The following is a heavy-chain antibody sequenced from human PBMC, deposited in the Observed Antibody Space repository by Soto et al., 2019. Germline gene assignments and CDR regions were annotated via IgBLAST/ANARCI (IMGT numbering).Heavy chain of an antibody. CDR1: GYTFTSYY. J-gene: IGHJ1*01. CDR2: INPSGGST. D-gene: IGHD2-15*01. V-gene: IGHV1-46*03. CDR3: ARGSGYWSGGSCQAEYFQH. Sequence: QVQLVQSGAEVKKPGASVKVSCKASGYTFTSYYMHWVRQAPGQGLEWMGIINPSGGSTSYAQKGQGRVTMTRDTSTITVYFELSSLRAEDTAVYSWARGSGYWSGGSCQAEYFQHWGKGTLVTVSS.